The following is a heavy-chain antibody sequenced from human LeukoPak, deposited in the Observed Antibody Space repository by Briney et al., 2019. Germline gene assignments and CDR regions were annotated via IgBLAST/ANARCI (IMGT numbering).Heavy chain of an antibody. Sequence: ASVKVSCKTSGYTFTGYYIQWMRQAPGQGLEWMGIINPRGGSTSYAEKFQGRVTMTRDTSTSTVYMELSSLRSEDTAVYYCARSIATAAYFDYWGQGTLVTVSS. J-gene: IGHJ4*02. CDR3: ARSIATAAYFDY. CDR2: INPRGGST. D-gene: IGHD6-13*01. CDR1: GYTFTGYY. V-gene: IGHV1-46*01.